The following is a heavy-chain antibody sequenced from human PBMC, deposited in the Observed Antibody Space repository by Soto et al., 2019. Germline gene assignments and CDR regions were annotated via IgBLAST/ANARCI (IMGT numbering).Heavy chain of an antibody. D-gene: IGHD2-21*02. CDR3: AREFLETDNWFDP. CDR2: IYYSGST. V-gene: IGHV4-59*01. J-gene: IGHJ5*02. Sequence: PSETLSLTCTVSGGSISSYYWSWIRQPPGKGLEWIGYIYYSGSTNYNPSLKSRVTISVDTSKNQFSLKLSSVTAADTAVYYCAREFLETDNWFDPWGQGTQVTVSS. CDR1: GGSISSYY.